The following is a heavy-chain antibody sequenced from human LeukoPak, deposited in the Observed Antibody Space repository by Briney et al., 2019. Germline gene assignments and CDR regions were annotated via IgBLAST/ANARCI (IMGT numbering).Heavy chain of an antibody. CDR2: ISNDGCRT. CDR1: GFTFSGYW. D-gene: IGHD2-21*01. Sequence: GGSERLFCAASGFTFSGYWMYWVRQAPGEGLVWVSRISNDGCRTTYADSVKGRFTISRDNAKNTLYLQMNSLRVDDTAVYYCARDVGDASDSWGQRTMVTVSS. CDR3: ARDVGDASDS. V-gene: IGHV3-74*01. J-gene: IGHJ4*02.